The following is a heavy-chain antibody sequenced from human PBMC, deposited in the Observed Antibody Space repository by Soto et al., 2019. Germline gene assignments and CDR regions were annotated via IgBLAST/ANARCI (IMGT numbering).Heavy chain of an antibody. Sequence: GGSLRLSCAASGFTFSSYGMHCVRQAPGRGLEWGAFISYDGSNKYYADSVKGRFTISRDNSKNTLYLQMNSLRAEDTAVYYCAKGIAAAGPDAFDIWGQGTMVTVSS. CDR2: ISYDGSNK. J-gene: IGHJ3*02. D-gene: IGHD6-13*01. V-gene: IGHV3-30*18. CDR3: AKGIAAAGPDAFDI. CDR1: GFTFSSYG.